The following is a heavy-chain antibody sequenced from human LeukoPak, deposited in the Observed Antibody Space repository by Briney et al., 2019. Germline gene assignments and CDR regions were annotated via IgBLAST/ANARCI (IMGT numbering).Heavy chain of an antibody. CDR1: GSSISSGGYY. J-gene: IGHJ4*02. D-gene: IGHD5-18*01. Sequence: SETLSLTCTVSGSSISSGGYYWSWIRQHPGKGLEWIGYIYYSGSTYYNPSLKSRVTISVDTSKNQFSLKLSSVTAADTAVYYCARVADTAMAPFDYWGQGTLVTVSS. V-gene: IGHV4-31*03. CDR3: ARVADTAMAPFDY. CDR2: IYYSGST.